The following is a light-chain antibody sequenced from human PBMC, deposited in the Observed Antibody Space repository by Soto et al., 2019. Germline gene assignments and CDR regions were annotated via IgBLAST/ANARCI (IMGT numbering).Light chain of an antibody. CDR1: QGIYNY. CDR2: AAS. Sequence: DIQMTQSPSSLSASVGDRVTITCRASQGIYNYLAWYQQKPGKAPKLLIYAASTLEAGDPSRFSVSGSGTDFTLTISSLQPEDVATYYCHKYNSALLTFGQGTRLEIK. V-gene: IGKV1-27*01. J-gene: IGKJ5*01. CDR3: HKYNSALLT.